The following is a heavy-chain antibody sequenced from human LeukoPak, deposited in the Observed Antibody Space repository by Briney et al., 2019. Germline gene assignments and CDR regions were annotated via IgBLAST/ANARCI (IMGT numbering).Heavy chain of an antibody. J-gene: IGHJ4*02. V-gene: IGHV3-53*01. CDR3: ARGDSGWYNHYFDY. CDR2: IYIDGTT. D-gene: IGHD6-19*01. CDR1: GFIVSHNY. Sequence: PGGSLRLSCAASGFIVSHNYMTWVRQAPGKGLEWISVIYIDGTTYYADSVKGRFTISRDQANNTLYLQMNTLRDEDTAVYYCARGDSGWYNHYFDYWGQGTLVTVSS.